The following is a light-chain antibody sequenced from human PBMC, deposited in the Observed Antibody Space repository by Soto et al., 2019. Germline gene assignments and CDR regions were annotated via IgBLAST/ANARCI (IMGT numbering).Light chain of an antibody. CDR1: KLGDKY. CDR2: QDS. V-gene: IGLV3-1*01. CDR3: QAWDSSTP. Sequence: SYELTQPPSESVSPGQTASITCSGDKLGDKYACWYQQKPGQSPVLVIYQDSKRPSGIPERFSGSNSGNTATLTISGTQAMDEADYYCQAWDSSTPFGTGTKVTVL. J-gene: IGLJ1*01.